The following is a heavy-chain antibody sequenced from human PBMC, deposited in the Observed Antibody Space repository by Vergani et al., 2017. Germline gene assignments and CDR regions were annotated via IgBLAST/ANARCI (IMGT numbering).Heavy chain of an antibody. CDR1: GYTFTGYY. J-gene: IGHJ4*02. CDR2: INPNSGGT. Sequence: QVQLVQSGAEVKKPGASVKVSCKASGYTFTGYYMHWVRQAPGQGLEWMGWINPNSGGTNYAQKFQGRVTMTRDTSISTAYMELSRLRSDDTAVDYCARGTRKGVVPAAIPNFDYWGQGTLVTVSS. V-gene: IGHV1-2*02. CDR3: ARGTRKGVVPAAIPNFDY. D-gene: IGHD2-2*01.